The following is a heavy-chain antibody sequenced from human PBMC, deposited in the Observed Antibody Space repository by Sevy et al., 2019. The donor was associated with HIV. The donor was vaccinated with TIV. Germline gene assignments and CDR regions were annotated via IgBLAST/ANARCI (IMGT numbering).Heavy chain of an antibody. D-gene: IGHD4-17*01. CDR1: GFTFSNAW. CDR2: IKSKTDGGTT. V-gene: IGHV3-15*01. Sequence: GESLKISCAASGFTFSNAWMSWVRQAPGKGLEWVGRIKSKTDGGTTDYAAPVKGRFTISRDDSKNTLYLQMNSLKTEDTAVYYCTTDNYGDYYYYGMDVWGQGTTVTVSS. CDR3: TTDNYGDYYYYGMDV. J-gene: IGHJ6*02.